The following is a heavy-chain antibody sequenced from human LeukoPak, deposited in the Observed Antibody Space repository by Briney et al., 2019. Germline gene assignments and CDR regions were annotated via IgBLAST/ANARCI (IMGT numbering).Heavy chain of an antibody. Sequence: GGSLRLSCAASGFTFSSYSMNWVRQAPGKGLEWVSSISSSSSYIYYADSVKGRFTISRDNAKNSLYLQMNSLRAEDTAVYYCARDAPLYYYDSSGAVSAFDIWGQGTMVTVSS. CDR2: ISSSSSYI. D-gene: IGHD3-22*01. V-gene: IGHV3-21*01. CDR3: ARDAPLYYYDSSGAVSAFDI. CDR1: GFTFSSYS. J-gene: IGHJ3*02.